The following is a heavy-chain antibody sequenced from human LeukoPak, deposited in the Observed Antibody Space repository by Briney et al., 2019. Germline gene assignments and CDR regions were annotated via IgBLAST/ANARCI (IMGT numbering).Heavy chain of an antibody. CDR2: ISAYNGNT. J-gene: IGHJ4*02. D-gene: IGHD2-2*01. CDR3: ARVRRDIVVVPAAFDY. V-gene: IGHV1-18*01. Sequence: ASVKVSCKPSGYTFTSYGISWVRQAPGQGIEWMGWISAYNGNTNYAQKLQGRVTMATDTSTSTAYLELRSLRSDDPAVYYCARVRRDIVVVPAAFDYWGQGTLVTVSS. CDR1: GYTFTSYG.